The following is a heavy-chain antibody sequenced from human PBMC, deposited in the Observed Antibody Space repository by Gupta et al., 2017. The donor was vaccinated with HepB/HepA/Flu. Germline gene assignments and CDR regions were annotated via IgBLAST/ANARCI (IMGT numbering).Heavy chain of an antibody. CDR1: GFTLSSYW. J-gene: IGHJ4*02. CDR2: INEHGNGI. Sequence: EVQVVESGGGLVQPGGSLRLSCAASGFTLSSYWMHWVRQAPGKGLVWVSRINEHGNGINHGESGRGRFTISRDSAKNTLYLQMNSLRTEDTAVYYCVRDFGGPVDSWGQGTLVTVSS. CDR3: VRDFGGPVDS. V-gene: IGHV3-74*01. D-gene: IGHD3-10*01.